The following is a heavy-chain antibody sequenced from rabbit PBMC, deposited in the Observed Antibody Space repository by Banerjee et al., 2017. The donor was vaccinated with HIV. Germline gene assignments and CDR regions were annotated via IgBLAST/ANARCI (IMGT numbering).Heavy chain of an antibody. Sequence: QEQLEESGGDLVKPEGSLTITCTASGFSFGNNYVMCWVRQAPGKGLEWIGCINSSSRNVVYASWATGRFTISKTSSTTVTLQMTSLTAADTATYFCARGADNEYWSWDLWGPGTLVTVS. CDR3: ARGADNEYWSWDL. D-gene: IGHD4-1*01. V-gene: IGHV1S45*01. CDR1: GFSFGNNYV. CDR2: INSSSRNV. J-gene: IGHJ6*01.